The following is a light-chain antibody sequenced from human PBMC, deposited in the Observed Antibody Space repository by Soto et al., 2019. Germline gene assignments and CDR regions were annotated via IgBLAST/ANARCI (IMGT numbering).Light chain of an antibody. J-gene: IGLJ1*01. V-gene: IGLV2-14*03. CDR2: DVS. CDR3: CSYTTSNTRQIV. CDR1: SSDVGGYNY. Sequence: QSVLNQPASVSGSPGQSITISCTGTSSDVGGYNYVSWYQHHPGKAPKLMIYDVSNRPSGVSNRFSGSKSGNTASLTISGLQPEDEADYYCCSYTTSNTRQIVFGTRTKVTVL.